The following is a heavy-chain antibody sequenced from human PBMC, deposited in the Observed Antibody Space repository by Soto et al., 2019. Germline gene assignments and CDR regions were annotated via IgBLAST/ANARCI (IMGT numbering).Heavy chain of an antibody. D-gene: IGHD3-10*01. Sequence: ASVKVSCKASGYTFTGYYIHWVRQAPGQGLEWMGWINPNSGGTNYAQKFQGWVTMTRDTSISTAYMELSRLRSDDTGVYYCARDEFYGSGNPGEYWGQGTLVNVSS. V-gene: IGHV1-2*04. CDR3: ARDEFYGSGNPGEY. J-gene: IGHJ4*02. CDR1: GYTFTGYY. CDR2: INPNSGGT.